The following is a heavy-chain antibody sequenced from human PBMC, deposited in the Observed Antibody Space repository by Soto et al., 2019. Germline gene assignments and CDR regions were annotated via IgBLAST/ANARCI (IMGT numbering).Heavy chain of an antibody. D-gene: IGHD5-12*01. J-gene: IGHJ6*02. CDR2: IDPSDSYI. CDR3: ARHAGVATFKNYYGMDV. CDR1: GYRFTSYW. V-gene: IGHV5-10-1*01. Sequence: PGESLKISCKGSGYRFTSYWISWVRQMPGKGLEWMGRIDPSDSYINYGPSFQGHVTISVDKSISTAYLQWSSLKASDTAMYYCARHAGVATFKNYYGMDVWGHGTTVTVSS.